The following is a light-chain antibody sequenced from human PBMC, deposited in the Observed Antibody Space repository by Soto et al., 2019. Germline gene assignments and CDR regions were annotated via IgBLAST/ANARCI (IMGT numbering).Light chain of an antibody. J-gene: IGLJ2*01. CDR1: KLGDKY. CDR2: QDN. Sequence: SSELTQPPSVSVSPGQTASITCSGDKLGDKYACWYQQKPGQSPVMVIYQDNKRPSGISERFSGSNSGNTATLTISGTQSLDEADYYCQAWDSSHVVFGGGTQLTVL. V-gene: IGLV3-1*01. CDR3: QAWDSSHVV.